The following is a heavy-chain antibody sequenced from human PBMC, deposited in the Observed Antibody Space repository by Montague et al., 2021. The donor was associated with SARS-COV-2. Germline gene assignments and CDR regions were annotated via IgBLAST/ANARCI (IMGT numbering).Heavy chain of an antibody. CDR1: GGSCRGYY. D-gene: IGHD3-22*01. Sequence: SETRARTGAGEGGSCRGYYWSWIRQPPGKGLEWIGEINHSGSTKYNPSLKRRGTRAGDTSKNQFSLKLSSVTAADTAVYYCAGGTKRVFTYDYDSSGYASDYWGQGTLVTVSS. CDR2: INHSGST. V-gene: IGHV4-34*01. CDR3: AGGTKRVFTYDYDSSGYASDY. J-gene: IGHJ4*02.